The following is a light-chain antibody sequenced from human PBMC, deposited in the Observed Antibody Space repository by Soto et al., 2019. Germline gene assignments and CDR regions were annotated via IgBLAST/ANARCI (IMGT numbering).Light chain of an antibody. CDR1: QSVGKY. CDR3: QQRGNRPPWT. CDR2: DAS. Sequence: IVMTQSPATLSLSPGERATLSCRASQSVGKYLVWYQQKPGQAPRLLIYDASNRATGIPARFSGSGSGTDFTLTISSLEHEDLAVYYCQQRGNRPPWTFGQGTKGEIK. V-gene: IGKV3-11*01. J-gene: IGKJ1*01.